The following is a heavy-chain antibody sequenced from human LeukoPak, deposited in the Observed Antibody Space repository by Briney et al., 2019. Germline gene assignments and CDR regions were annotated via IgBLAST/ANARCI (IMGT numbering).Heavy chain of an antibody. J-gene: IGHJ4*02. D-gene: IGHD1-26*01. CDR1: GVTFSNNN. CDR2: ISATSDTV. Sequence: PGESVRLSCAASGVTFSNNNMNWVRQAPGKGLEGVSYISATSDTVYYADSAKGRFTISRDNGKDSLYPQMNSLRAEDTAVYYCVFPSWDYWGQGTLVTVSS. CDR3: VFPSWDY. V-gene: IGHV3-48*01.